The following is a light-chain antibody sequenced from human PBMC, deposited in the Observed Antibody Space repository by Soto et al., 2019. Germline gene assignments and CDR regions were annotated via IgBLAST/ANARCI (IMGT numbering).Light chain of an antibody. CDR2: DAS. J-gene: IGKJ1*01. CDR1: QSVSSS. CDR3: QQRSNWPGT. Sequence: EIVLTQSPATLSLSPGERATLYCRASQSVSSSLAWYHQKPGQAPRLLIYDASNRATGIPVRFSGGGSGTDFALTISSLEPEDFAVYYCQQRSNWPGTFGQGTKVEIK. V-gene: IGKV3-11*01.